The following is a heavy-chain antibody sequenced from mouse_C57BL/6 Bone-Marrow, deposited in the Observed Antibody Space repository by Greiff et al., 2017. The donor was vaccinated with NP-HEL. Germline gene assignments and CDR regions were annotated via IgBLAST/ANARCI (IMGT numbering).Heavy chain of an antibody. CDR2: IAPNSGGT. CDR3: ARGLCGTPINYAMDY. CDR1: GYTFTSYW. Sequence: VKLQQPGAELVKPGASVKLSCKASGYTFTSYWMHWVKQRPGRGLEWIGRIAPNSGGTKYNEKFKSKATLTVDKPSSTAYMQLSSLTSEDSAVYYCARGLCGTPINYAMDYWGQGTSVTVSS. V-gene: IGHV1-72*01. J-gene: IGHJ4*01. D-gene: IGHD1-1*02.